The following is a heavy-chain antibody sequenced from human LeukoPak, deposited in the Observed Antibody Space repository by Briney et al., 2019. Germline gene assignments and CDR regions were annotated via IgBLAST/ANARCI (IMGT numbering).Heavy chain of an antibody. J-gene: IGHJ3*02. CDR1: GYTFTGYY. CDR3: AKNYHSFGVVIAIDAFNI. D-gene: IGHD3-3*01. CDR2: INPNSGGT. Sequence: GASVKVSCKASGYTFTGYYMHWVRQAPGQGLEWMGWINPNSGGTNYAQKFQGRVTMTRDTSISTAYMELSRLRSDDTAVYYCAKNYHSFGVVIAIDAFNIWGQGTMVTVSS. V-gene: IGHV1-2*02.